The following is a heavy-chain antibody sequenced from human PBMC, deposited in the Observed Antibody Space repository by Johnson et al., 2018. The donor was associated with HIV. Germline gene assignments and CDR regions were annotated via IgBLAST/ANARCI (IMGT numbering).Heavy chain of an antibody. CDR3: AKDLAVAAMGAFDI. D-gene: IGHD6-19*01. J-gene: IGHJ3*02. Sequence: QVQLVESGGGVVQPGGSLRLSCAASGFTFSSYGMHWVRQAPGKGLEWVAVISYDGSNKYYADSVKGRFTISRDNSKNTLYLQMNSLRAEDTALYYCAKDLAVAAMGAFDIWGQGTMVTVSS. CDR1: GFTFSSYG. CDR2: ISYDGSNK. V-gene: IGHV3-30*18.